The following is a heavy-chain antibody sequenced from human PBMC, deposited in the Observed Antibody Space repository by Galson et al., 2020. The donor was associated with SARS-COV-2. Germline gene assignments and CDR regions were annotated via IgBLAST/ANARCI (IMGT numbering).Heavy chain of an antibody. CDR1: GYTFTSYG. V-gene: IGHV1-18*04. CDR2: ISAYNGNT. CDR3: ARVGDPIVVVPAAFYYYGMDV. Sequence: ASAKVSCKASGYTFTSYGISWVRQAPGQGLEWMGWISAYNGNTNYAQKLQGRVTMTTDTSTSTAYMELRSLRSDDTAVYYCARVGDPIVVVPAAFYYYGMDVWGQGTTVTVSS. J-gene: IGHJ6*02. D-gene: IGHD2-2*01.